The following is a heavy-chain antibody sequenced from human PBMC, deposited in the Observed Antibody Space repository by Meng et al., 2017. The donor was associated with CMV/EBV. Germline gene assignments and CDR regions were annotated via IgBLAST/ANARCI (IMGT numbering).Heavy chain of an antibody. CDR1: GYSFTSYW. Sequence: KVSCKGSGYSFTSYWIGWVRQMPGKGLEWMGIIYPGDSDTRYSPSFQGQVTISADKSISTAYMELRSLRSDDTAVYYCARDLLNFNFDYWGQGTLVTVSS. CDR2: IYPGDSDT. J-gene: IGHJ4*02. V-gene: IGHV5-51*01. CDR3: ARDLLNFNFDY.